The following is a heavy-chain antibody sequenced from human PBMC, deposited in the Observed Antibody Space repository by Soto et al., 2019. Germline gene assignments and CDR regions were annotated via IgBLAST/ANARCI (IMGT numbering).Heavy chain of an antibody. J-gene: IGHJ3*02. V-gene: IGHV3-9*01. CDR3: ARYSGWPSPYDAFDI. Sequence: GGSLRLSCAASGFTFDDYAMHWVRQAPGKGLEWVSGISWNSGSIGYADSVKGRFAISRDNAKNSLYLQMNSLRAEDTALYYCARYSGWPSPYDAFDIWGQGTMVTVSS. D-gene: IGHD6-19*01. CDR1: GFTFDDYA. CDR2: ISWNSGSI.